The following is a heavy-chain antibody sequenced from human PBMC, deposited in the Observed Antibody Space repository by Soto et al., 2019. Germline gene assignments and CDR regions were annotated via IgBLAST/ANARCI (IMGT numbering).Heavy chain of an antibody. CDR2: ISWNGDNI. CDR1: GFTFDDYA. Sequence: EVQLMESGGGLVQPGRSLRLSWAASGFTFDDYAMQWVRQVAGKGLEWVSSISWNGDNIGYAYSVKGRFAISRDNARASLYLQMNSLRSEDPAFYFWTRESKGGGIFGALGEYWGPGNLVTGSS. J-gene: IGHJ1*01. V-gene: IGHV3-9*01. CDR3: TRESKGGGIFGALGEY. D-gene: IGHD3-3*01.